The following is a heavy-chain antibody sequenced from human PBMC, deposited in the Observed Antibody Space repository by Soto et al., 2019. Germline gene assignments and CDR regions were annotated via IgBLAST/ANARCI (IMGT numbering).Heavy chain of an antibody. V-gene: IGHV3-33*06. D-gene: IGHD1-1*01. CDR2: IWAHGTEQ. CDR1: GYSSTNHG. CDR3: GKDIRSGSIDY. J-gene: IGHJ4*02. Sequence: SLGLSCAASGYSSTNHGMHWVRQAPGKGLEWVALIWAHGTEQYYADSVKGRFTVSRDTSTNTVYLQMNSLRAEDTARYYCGKDIRSGSIDYWGQGTLVTVSS.